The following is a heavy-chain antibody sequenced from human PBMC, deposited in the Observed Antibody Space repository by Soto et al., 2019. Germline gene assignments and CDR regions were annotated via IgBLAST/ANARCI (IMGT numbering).Heavy chain of an antibody. CDR3: GRGWYGDY. CDR1: GYGFTTYG. V-gene: IGHV1-18*01. CDR2: ISAHNGNT. J-gene: IGHJ4*02. Sequence: QVHLVQSGAEVKKPGASVKVSCKGSGYGFTTYGITWVRQAPGQGLEWMAWISAHNGNTDHAQNLQGRVSVNRDTSSTTAYMELRSLRSDDTAVYYCGRGWYGDYWGQGAVVTVSS. D-gene: IGHD2-15*01.